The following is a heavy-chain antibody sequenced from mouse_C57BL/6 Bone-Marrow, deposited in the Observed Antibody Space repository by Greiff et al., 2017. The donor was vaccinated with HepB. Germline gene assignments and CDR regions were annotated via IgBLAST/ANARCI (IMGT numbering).Heavy chain of an antibody. J-gene: IGHJ4*01. V-gene: IGHV5-12*01. CDR1: GFTFSDYY. D-gene: IGHD2-3*01. CDR2: ISNGGGST. CDR3: ARHDGYAMDY. Sequence: DVHLVESGGGLVQPGGSLKLSCAASGFTFSDYYMYWVRQTPEKRLEWVAYISNGGGSTYYPDTVKGRFTISRDNAKNTLYLQMSRLKSEDTAMYYCARHDGYAMDYWGQGTSVTVSS.